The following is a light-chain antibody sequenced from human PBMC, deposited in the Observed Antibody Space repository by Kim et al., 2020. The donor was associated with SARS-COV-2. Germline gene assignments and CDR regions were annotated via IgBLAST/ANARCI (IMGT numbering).Light chain of an antibody. CDR2: ANT. J-gene: IGLJ3*02. V-gene: IGLV1-40*01. CDR1: SSNFGAGYN. Sequence: VTTSGIGISSNFGAGYNVPSYQQFPGTAPKLLIYANTNPPSGVPDRFSGSKSATSGSLDITGLQAEDEADYYCQSYYSSLSGSVFGGGTQLTVL. CDR3: QSYYSSLSGSV.